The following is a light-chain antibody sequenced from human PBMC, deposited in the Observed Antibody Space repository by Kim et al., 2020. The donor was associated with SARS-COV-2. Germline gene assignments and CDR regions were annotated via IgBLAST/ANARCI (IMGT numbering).Light chain of an antibody. CDR1: QSVSSH. J-gene: IGKJ4*01. Sequence: SPWERATLSFRASQSVSSHCAWYQHNPGQAPRLLLYDASTRATGLPARFSGSGSGTEFTLTISSLQSEDFAGYYCQQYYGWPLTFGGGTKVDIK. CDR3: QQYYGWPLT. V-gene: IGKV3-15*01. CDR2: DAS.